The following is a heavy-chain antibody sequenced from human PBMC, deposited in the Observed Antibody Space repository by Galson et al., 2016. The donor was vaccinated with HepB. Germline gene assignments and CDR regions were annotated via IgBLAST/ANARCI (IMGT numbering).Heavy chain of an antibody. D-gene: IGHD3-16*01. J-gene: IGHJ1*01. Sequence: SLRLSCAASGFSFGRYWMSWVRQAPGKGLQYVATISTNGDEQYYVDSVRGRFTISRDNAKNSLSLQMNSLRAEDTAVYFCASNIWGWGQGTLVTVSS. CDR2: ISTNGDEQ. CDR3: ASNIWG. CDR1: GFSFGRYW. V-gene: IGHV3-7*03.